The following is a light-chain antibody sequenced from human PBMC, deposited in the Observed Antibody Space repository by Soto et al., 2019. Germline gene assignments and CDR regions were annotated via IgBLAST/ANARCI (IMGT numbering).Light chain of an antibody. CDR2: DAS. CDR1: QSISSW. V-gene: IGKV1-5*01. J-gene: IGKJ1*01. CDR3: QQYNSYPRT. Sequence: DIQMTQSPSTLSASVGDRVTITCRASQSISSWLAWYQQKPGKAPKLLIYDASSLESGVPSRFSGSGSGTEFTLTISSLQPDDFATYYCQQYNSYPRTLGQGPTVDTK.